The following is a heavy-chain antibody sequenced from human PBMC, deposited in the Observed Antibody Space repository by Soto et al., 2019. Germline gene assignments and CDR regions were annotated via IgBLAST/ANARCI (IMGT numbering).Heavy chain of an antibody. Sequence: QLQLQESGPGLVKPSETLSLTCTVSGGSISSSSYYWGWIRQPPGKGLEWIGSIYYSGSTYYNPSLKSRVTISVDTFKNQFSLKLSSVTAADTAVYYCARHRIAAAVAYNWFDPWGQGTLVTVSS. D-gene: IGHD6-13*01. CDR1: GGSISSSSYY. J-gene: IGHJ5*02. CDR2: IYYSGST. CDR3: ARHRIAAAVAYNWFDP. V-gene: IGHV4-39*01.